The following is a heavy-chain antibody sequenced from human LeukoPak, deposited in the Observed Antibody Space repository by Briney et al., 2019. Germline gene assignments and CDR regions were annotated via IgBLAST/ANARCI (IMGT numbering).Heavy chain of an antibody. Sequence: SVKVSCKASGGTFSSYAISWVRQAPGQGLEWMGGIIPIFGTANYAQKFQGRVTITADESTSTAYMELSSLRSEDTAVYYCASRSRGYSSSSVYFDYWGQETLVTVSS. V-gene: IGHV1-69*13. CDR3: ASRSRGYSSSSVYFDY. CDR1: GGTFSSYA. J-gene: IGHJ4*02. D-gene: IGHD6-6*01. CDR2: IIPIFGTA.